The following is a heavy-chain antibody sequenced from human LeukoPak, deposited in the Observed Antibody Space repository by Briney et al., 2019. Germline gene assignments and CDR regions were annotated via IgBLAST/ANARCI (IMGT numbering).Heavy chain of an antibody. CDR3: AKLIAAAGNFDY. V-gene: IGHV3-30*18. CDR2: ISYDGSNK. Sequence: GGSLRLSYAASGFTFSSYGMHWVRQAPGKGLEWVAVISYDGSNKYYADSVKGRFTISRDNSKNTLYLQMNSLRAEDTAVYYCAKLIAAAGNFDYWGQGTLVTVSS. J-gene: IGHJ4*02. CDR1: GFTFSSYG. D-gene: IGHD6-13*01.